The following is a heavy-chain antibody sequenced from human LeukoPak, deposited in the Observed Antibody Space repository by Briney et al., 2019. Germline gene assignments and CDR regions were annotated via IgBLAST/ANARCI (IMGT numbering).Heavy chain of an antibody. Sequence: GGSLRLSCAASGFTFSGSAMHWARQASGKGLEWVGRIRSKANSYATAYAASVKGRFTISSDDSKNTAYLQMNSLKTEDTAVYYCTRRDGGGDYWGQGTLVTVSS. V-gene: IGHV3-73*01. D-gene: IGHD2-21*02. CDR1: GFTFSGSA. J-gene: IGHJ4*02. CDR3: TRRDGGGDY. CDR2: IRSKANSYAT.